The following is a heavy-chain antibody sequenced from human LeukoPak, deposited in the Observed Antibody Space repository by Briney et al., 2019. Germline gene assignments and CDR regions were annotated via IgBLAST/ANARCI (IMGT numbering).Heavy chain of an antibody. V-gene: IGHV4-4*07. CDR1: GGSISSYY. D-gene: IGHD3-10*01. CDR3: ARDLPLWFGESSDAFDI. Sequence: SETLSLTCTVSGGSISSYYWSWIRQPAGKGLEWIGRIYTSGSTNYNPSLKSRVTMSVDTSKNQFSLKLSSVTAADTAVYYCARDLPLWFGESSDAFDIWRQGTMVTVSS. J-gene: IGHJ3*02. CDR2: IYTSGST.